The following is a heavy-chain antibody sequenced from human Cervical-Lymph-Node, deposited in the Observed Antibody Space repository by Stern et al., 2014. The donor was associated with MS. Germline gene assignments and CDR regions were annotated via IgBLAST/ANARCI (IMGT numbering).Heavy chain of an antibody. CDR3: AKETSDSGASNFDY. Sequence: QLVESGGGLVQPGRSLRLSCAASGFIFHDYVMHWVRQRPGKGLEWVSAISWSGINIVYADSVKGRFSISRDNAKNSLYLQMNSLRAEDTAFYYCAKETSDSGASNFDYWGQGTLVTVSS. J-gene: IGHJ4*02. CDR2: ISWSGINI. D-gene: IGHD3-22*01. CDR1: GFIFHDYV. V-gene: IGHV3-9*01.